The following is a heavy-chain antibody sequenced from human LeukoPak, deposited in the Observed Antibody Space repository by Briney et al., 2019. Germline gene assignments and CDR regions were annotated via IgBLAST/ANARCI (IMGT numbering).Heavy chain of an antibody. CDR1: GFTFRDYW. D-gene: IGHD3-16*01. CDR3: GREYVWGSLDS. J-gene: IGHJ4*02. CDR2: IKSDGSSP. Sequence: GGSLRLSCAASGFTFRDYWMQWVHQVPGKGLVWVSRIKSDGSSPSYADSVRGRFTISRDNAKNTLFLQMNSLRAEDSAVYYCGREYVWGSLDSWGQGTLVTVSS. V-gene: IGHV3-74*01.